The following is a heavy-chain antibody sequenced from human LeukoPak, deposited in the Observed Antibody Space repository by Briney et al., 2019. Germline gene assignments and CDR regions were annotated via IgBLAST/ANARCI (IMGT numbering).Heavy chain of an antibody. D-gene: IGHD3-22*01. CDR3: ARDYDSSGYYLAYDY. CDR1: GFTFSSYS. Sequence: GGSLRLSCAASGFTFSSYSMNWVRQAPGKGLEWVSYISSSSSTIYYADSVKGRFTISRDNAKNSLYLQMNGLRDEDTAVYYCARDYDSSGYYLAYDYWGQGTLVTVSS. V-gene: IGHV3-48*02. CDR2: ISSSSSTI. J-gene: IGHJ4*02.